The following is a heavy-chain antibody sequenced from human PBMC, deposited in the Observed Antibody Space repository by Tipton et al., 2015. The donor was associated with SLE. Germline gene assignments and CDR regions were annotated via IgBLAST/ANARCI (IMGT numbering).Heavy chain of an antibody. CDR3: ARGGDSSANFYYYGVNV. V-gene: IGHV4-31*03. Sequence: TLSLTCTVSGDSISNVGYYWSWIRQHPGKGLEWIGCIYYSGSTDYYDPSLESRVSISIDTSKNEFSLKLSSVTAADTAVYYCARGGDSSANFYYYGVNVWGQGTTVTVSS. J-gene: IGHJ6*02. CDR2: IYYSGSTD. D-gene: IGHD2-21*01. CDR1: GDSISNVGYY.